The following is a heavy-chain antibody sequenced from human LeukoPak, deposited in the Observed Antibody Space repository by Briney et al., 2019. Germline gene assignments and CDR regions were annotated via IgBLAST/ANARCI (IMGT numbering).Heavy chain of an antibody. CDR2: INPSGGST. CDR3: ARGSSTLDWFDP. CDR1: GYTFTGYY. V-gene: IGHV1-46*01. Sequence: ASVKVSCKASGYTFTGYYMHWVRQAPGQGLEWMGIINPSGGSTSYAQKFRGRVTMTRDTSTSTVYMELSSLRSEDTAVYYCARGSSTLDWFDPWGQGTLVTVSS. J-gene: IGHJ5*02.